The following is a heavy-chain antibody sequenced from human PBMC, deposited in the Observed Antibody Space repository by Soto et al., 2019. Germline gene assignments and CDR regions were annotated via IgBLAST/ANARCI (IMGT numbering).Heavy chain of an antibody. J-gene: IGHJ5*02. Sequence: QVQLVQSGAEVKKPGASVKVSCKASGYTFTSYYMHWVRQAPGQGLEWMGIINPSGGSTSYAQKFQGGVTMXXXTXXSRVYVQLGRLRSEETAVQYWARVYPRDTRDGYVGNNWFDTWGPGTLVTVSS. CDR2: INPSGGST. D-gene: IGHD5-18*01. V-gene: IGHV1-46*03. CDR1: GYTFTSYY. CDR3: ARVYPRDTRDGYVGNNWFDT.